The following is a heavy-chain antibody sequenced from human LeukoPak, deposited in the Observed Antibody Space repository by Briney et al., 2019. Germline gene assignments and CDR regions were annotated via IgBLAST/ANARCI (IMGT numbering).Heavy chain of an antibody. V-gene: IGHV3-53*01. CDR2: IYSGGNT. CDR1: GFTVSSNS. CDR3: ARRAGEYSHPYDY. J-gene: IGHJ4*02. D-gene: IGHD2-15*01. Sequence: GGSLRLSCTVSGFTVSSNSWSWVRQAPGKGLEWVSFIYSGGNTHYSDFVKGRFTLSRDNSKNTLYLQMNSLRAEDTAIYYCARRAGEYSHPYDYWGQGTLVTVSS.